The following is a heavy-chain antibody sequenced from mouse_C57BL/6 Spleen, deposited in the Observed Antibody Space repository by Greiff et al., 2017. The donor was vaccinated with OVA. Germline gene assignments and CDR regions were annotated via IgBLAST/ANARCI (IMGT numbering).Heavy chain of an antibody. V-gene: IGHV5-17*01. J-gene: IGHJ1*03. CDR1: GFTFSDYG. CDR3: ARRNYYGNYWYFDV. D-gene: IGHD1-1*01. CDR2: ISSGSSTI. Sequence: EVKLVESGGGLVKPGGSLKLSCAASGFTFSDYGMHWVRQAPEKGLEWVAYISSGSSTIYYADTVKGRFTISRDNAKNTLFLQMTRLRSDDTAMDYCARRNYYGNYWYFDVWGTGTTVTVSS.